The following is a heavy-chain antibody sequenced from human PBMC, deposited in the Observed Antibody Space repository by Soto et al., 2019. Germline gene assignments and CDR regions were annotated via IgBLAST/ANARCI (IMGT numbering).Heavy chain of an antibody. CDR3: ARDLYDFRSHNLDY. CDR2: INPSDGST. J-gene: IGHJ4*02. Sequence: QVQLVQSGAEMKKPGASVKVSCKTSGYTFTNYYMHWVRQAPGQGLEWMGIINPSDGSTTYAQNFRGRVTMTRDTSTSTVYLALSSLRSEYTAVYYCARDLYDFRSHNLDYWGQGTLVHVSS. V-gene: IGHV1-46*03. CDR1: GYTFTNYY. D-gene: IGHD3-3*01.